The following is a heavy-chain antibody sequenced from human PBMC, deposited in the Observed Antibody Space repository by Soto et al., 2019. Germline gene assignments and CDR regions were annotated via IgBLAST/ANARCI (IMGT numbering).Heavy chain of an antibody. J-gene: IGHJ6*02. CDR1: GFTISTYH. D-gene: IGHD1-26*01. CDR2: ISTDLRAL. Sequence: GGSLRLSCAASGFTISTYHLNWVRQAPGKGLEWVSYISTDLRALYYADSVRGRFTISRDNAKNSLYLQMTSLRDEDTGVYYCTRDGRRGYDMDVWGQGTTVTVSS. V-gene: IGHV3-48*02. CDR3: TRDGRRGYDMDV.